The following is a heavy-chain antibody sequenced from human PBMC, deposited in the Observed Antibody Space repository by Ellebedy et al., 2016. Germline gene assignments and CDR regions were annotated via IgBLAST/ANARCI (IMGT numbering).Heavy chain of an antibody. Sequence: SETLSLTXTVSNYSISSGFYWNWFRQTPGKGLEWIGEITHSGNTNYNPSLKSRVIISVDTSKNQFSLNLSSVTAADTAVYYCSLTYCSGPSCSNWFNPWGQGTLVTVSS. CDR2: ITHSGNT. CDR1: NYSISSGFY. J-gene: IGHJ5*02. CDR3: SLTYCSGPSCSNWFNP. V-gene: IGHV4-38-2*02. D-gene: IGHD2-2*01.